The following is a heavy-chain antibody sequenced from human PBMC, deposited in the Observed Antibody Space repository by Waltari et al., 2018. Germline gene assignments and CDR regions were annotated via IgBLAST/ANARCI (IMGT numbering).Heavy chain of an antibody. Sequence: EVQLVESGGGLVKPGGSLRLSCAASAFTFRSSRMNWVRQAPGKGLEWVSSISSSSSYIYYADSVKGRFTISRDNAKNSLYLQMNSLRAEDTAVYYCARDSRDGGWGQGTLVTVSS. J-gene: IGHJ4*02. CDR3: ARDSRDGG. CDR2: ISSSSSYI. V-gene: IGHV3-21*01. CDR1: AFTFRSSR.